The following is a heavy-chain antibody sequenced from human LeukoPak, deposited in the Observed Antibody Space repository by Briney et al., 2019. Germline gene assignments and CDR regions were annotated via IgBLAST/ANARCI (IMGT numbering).Heavy chain of an antibody. J-gene: IGHJ5*02. Sequence: SETLSLTCTVSGGSISSYYWSWIRQPPGKGLEWIGYIYYSGSTNYTPSLKSRVTISVDTSKNQFSLTLSSVTAADTAVYYCARAAAYSSSWYWFDPWGQGTLVTVSS. CDR1: GGSISSYY. V-gene: IGHV4-59*01. CDR2: IYYSGST. D-gene: IGHD6-13*01. CDR3: ARAAAYSSSWYWFDP.